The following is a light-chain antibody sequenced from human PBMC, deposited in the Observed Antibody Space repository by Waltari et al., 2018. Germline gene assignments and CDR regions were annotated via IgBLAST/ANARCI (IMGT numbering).Light chain of an antibody. CDR1: SSDVGSYNL. CDR2: EGS. Sequence: QSALTQPASVSGSPGQSITISCTGTSSDVGSYNLGSWYQQHPGKAPKLMIYEGSKRPSGVSNRFSGSKSGNTASLTISGLQAEDEADYYCCSYAGRVFGGGTKLTVL. J-gene: IGLJ2*01. CDR3: CSYAGRV. V-gene: IGLV2-23*01.